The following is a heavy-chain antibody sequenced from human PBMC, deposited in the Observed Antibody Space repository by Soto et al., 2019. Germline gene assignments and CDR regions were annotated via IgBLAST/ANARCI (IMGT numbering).Heavy chain of an antibody. CDR3: ASYVDTAMDSMDV. Sequence: SVKVSFKASGGTFSSYAISWLRQAPGQGLEWMGGIIPIFGTANYAQKFQGRVTITADESTSTAYMELSSLRSEDTAVYYCASYVDTAMDSMDVWGQGTTVTVSS. CDR1: GGTFSSYA. J-gene: IGHJ6*02. CDR2: IIPIFGTA. D-gene: IGHD5-18*01. V-gene: IGHV1-69*13.